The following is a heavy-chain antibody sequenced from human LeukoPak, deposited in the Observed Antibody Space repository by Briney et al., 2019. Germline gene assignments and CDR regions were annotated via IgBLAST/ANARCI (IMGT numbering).Heavy chain of an antibody. J-gene: IGHJ5*02. V-gene: IGHV4-38-2*01. CDR2: IYHSGST. CDR3: ARGFRRRVMRVNWFDP. CDR1: GYSISSGYY. D-gene: IGHD2-21*01. Sequence: PSETLSLTCAVSGYSISSGYYWGWIRQPPGKGLEWIESIYHSGSTYYNPSLKSRVTISVDTSKNQFSLKLSSVTAADTAVYYCARGFRRRVMRVNWFDPWGQGTLVTVSS.